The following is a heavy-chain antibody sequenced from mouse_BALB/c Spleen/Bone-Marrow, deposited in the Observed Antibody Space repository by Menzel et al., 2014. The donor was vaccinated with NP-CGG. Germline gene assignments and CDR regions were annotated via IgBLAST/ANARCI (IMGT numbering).Heavy chain of an antibody. CDR2: IYPGDGST. Sequence: QVQLKESGPELVKPGALVKISCKASGYTFTSYDINWVKQRPGQGLERIGWIYPGDGSTKYNEKFKGKATLTADKSSSTAYMQLSSLTSENSAGYFCARSGDSSGYGFAYWGQGTLVTVSA. D-gene: IGHD3-2*01. J-gene: IGHJ3*01. CDR1: GYTFTSYD. CDR3: ARSGDSSGYGFAY. V-gene: IGHV1S56*01.